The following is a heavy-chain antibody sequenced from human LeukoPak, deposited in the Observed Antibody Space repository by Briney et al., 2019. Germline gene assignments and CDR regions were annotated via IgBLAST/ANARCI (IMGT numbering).Heavy chain of an antibody. CDR1: GYTLTELS. J-gene: IGHJ5*02. CDR2: FDPEDGET. CDR3: ATDHPMESGYDLGRGWFDP. Sequence: ASVKVSCKVSGYTLTELSMHWVRQAPGKGLEWMGGFDPEDGETIYAQKFQGRVTMTEDTSTDTAYMELSSLRSEDTAVYYCATDHPMESGYDLGRGWFDPWGQGTLVTVSS. D-gene: IGHD5-12*01. V-gene: IGHV1-24*01.